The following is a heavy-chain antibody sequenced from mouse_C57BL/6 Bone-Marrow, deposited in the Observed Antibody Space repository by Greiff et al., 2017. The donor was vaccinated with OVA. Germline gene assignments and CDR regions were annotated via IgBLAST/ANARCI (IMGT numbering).Heavy chain of an antibody. J-gene: IGHJ2*01. D-gene: IGHD5-1*01. CDR2: IDPSDSYT. CDR3: ARESLLRPYYFYY. Sequence: QVQLQQPGAELVKPGASVKLSCKASGYTFTSYWMQWVKQRPGQGLEWIGEIDPSDSYTNYNQKFKGKATLTVDTSSSTAYMQLSSLTSEDAAVYDCARESLLRPYYFYYWGQGTTLTVSS. CDR1: GYTFTSYW. V-gene: IGHV1-50*01.